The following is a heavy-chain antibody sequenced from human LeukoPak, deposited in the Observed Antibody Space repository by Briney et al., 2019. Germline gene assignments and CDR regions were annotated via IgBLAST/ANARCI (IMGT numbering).Heavy chain of an antibody. CDR1: GGSISSSSYY. CDR2: TYYSGST. CDR3: ARQPDTAMVPFDY. J-gene: IGHJ4*02. D-gene: IGHD5-18*01. V-gene: IGHV4-39*01. Sequence: PSETLSLTCTVSGGSISSSSYYWGWIRQPPGKGLEWIGSTYYSGSTYYNPSLKSRVTISVDTSKNQFSLKLSSVTAADTAVYYCARQPDTAMVPFDYWGQGTLVTVSS.